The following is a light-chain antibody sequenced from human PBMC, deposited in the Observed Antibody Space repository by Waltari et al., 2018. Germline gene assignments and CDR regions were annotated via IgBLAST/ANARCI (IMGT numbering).Light chain of an antibody. V-gene: IGKV3-20*01. CDR1: QSVSSSY. CDR2: GAS. Sequence: ELVLTPSPGPLSLSPGERATLPCRASQSVSSSYLAWYQQKPGQAPRLLIYGASSRATGIPDRFSGSGSGTDFTLTISRLEPEDFAVYYCQQYGSSPLTFGQGTKVEIK. CDR3: QQYGSSPLT. J-gene: IGKJ1*01.